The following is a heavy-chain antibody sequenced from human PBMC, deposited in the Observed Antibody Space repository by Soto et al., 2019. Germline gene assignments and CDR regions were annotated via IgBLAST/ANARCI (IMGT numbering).Heavy chain of an antibody. Sequence: ASVKVSCKASGYTFTSYAMHWVRQAPGQRLEWMGWINAGNGNTKYSQKFQGRVTITRDTSASTAHMELSSLRSEDTAVYYCARDRGSPRAHRYFDLWGRGTLVTVSS. J-gene: IGHJ2*01. CDR2: INAGNGNT. V-gene: IGHV1-3*01. CDR1: GYTFTSYA. D-gene: IGHD1-26*01. CDR3: ARDRGSPRAHRYFDL.